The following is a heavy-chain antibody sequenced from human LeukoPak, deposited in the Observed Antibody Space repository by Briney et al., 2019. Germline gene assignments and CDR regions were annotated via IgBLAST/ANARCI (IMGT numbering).Heavy chain of an antibody. CDR3: ATQYYYDSSGYSGPLGY. Sequence: GGSLRLSCAASGFTVSSNYMSWVRQAPGKGLEWVSVIYSGGSTYYADSVKGRFTISRHNSKNTLYLQMNSLRAEDTAVYCCATQYYYDSSGYSGPLGYWGQGTLVTVSS. CDR1: GFTVSSNY. CDR2: IYSGGST. J-gene: IGHJ4*02. V-gene: IGHV3-53*04. D-gene: IGHD3-22*01.